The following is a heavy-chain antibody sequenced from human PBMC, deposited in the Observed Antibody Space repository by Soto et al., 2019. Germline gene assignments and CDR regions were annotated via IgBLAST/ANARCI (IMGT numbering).Heavy chain of an antibody. CDR2: IRGRSSNT. CDR1: GFTFSDYY. Sequence: QVQLVESGGGLVKPGGALRLSCVASGFTFSDYYMSWIRQAPGKGLEWVSYIRGRSSNTNYADSVKGRFTISRDNAKNSLYLQMNSLRDEDTAVYYCARGGSGSFPDYWGQGTLVTVSS. J-gene: IGHJ4*02. CDR3: ARGGSGSFPDY. V-gene: IGHV3-11*05. D-gene: IGHD3-10*01.